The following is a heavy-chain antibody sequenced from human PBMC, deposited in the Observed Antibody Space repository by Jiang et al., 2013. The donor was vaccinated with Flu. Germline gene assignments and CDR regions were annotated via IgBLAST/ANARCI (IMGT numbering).Heavy chain of an antibody. Sequence: QTLSLTCAISGDTVSSNGVAWNWIRQSPSRGLEWLGRTQYASKWHTDYGASVKSRITINPDTSKNHIPLQLNSVIPDDTAVYYCARGSNRALDFWGQGIVVTVSS. CDR3: ARGSNRALDF. V-gene: IGHV6-1*01. J-gene: IGHJ4*02. CDR1: GDTVSSNGVA. CDR2: TQYASKWHT.